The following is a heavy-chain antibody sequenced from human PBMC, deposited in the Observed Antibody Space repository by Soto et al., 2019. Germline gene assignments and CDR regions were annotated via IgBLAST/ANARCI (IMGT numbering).Heavy chain of an antibody. CDR3: ARDQRLFVHTGMVIDYYGMDV. CDR2: IIPGFDTT. D-gene: IGHD5-18*01. Sequence: QVHLVQSGAEVRKPGSSVKVSCTTSGGTFTSYAVSWVRQVPGQGLQWMGGIIPGFDTTFYAQKFKGRVTITADESTNSAYLELRGLRSEDTAVYYWARDQRLFVHTGMVIDYYGMDVWGPGTTVTVSS. V-gene: IGHV1-69*01. J-gene: IGHJ6*02. CDR1: GGTFTSYA.